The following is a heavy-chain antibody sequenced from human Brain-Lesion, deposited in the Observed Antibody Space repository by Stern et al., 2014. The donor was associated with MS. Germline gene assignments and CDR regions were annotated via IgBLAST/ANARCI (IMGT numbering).Heavy chain of an antibody. V-gene: IGHV3-33*01. CDR2: IWYDGSKK. CDR3: SRGKVASAPLDV. Sequence: VQLLESGGGVVQHGKSLRLSCAASGFTFISYGIHWVRQAPGKGLEWVALIWYDGSKKFYADSVKGRFAISRDTSKNTVYLQMNSLRVGDTAVYFCSRGKVASAPLDVWGQGTTVTVS. CDR1: GFTFISYG. J-gene: IGHJ6*02.